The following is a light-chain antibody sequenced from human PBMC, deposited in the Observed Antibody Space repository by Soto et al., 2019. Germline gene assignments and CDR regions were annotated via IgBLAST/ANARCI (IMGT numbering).Light chain of an antibody. Sequence: VVTQAPSFSVSPVGTVTLTCGLSSGSVSTSYYPIWYRQTPGQAPRTLIYSTNTRSSGVPDRFSGSILGHKAALTIPGAQADDESYYYCVLYMGSGISVFGGGTKLTVL. CDR2: STN. CDR3: VLYMGSGISV. J-gene: IGLJ2*01. V-gene: IGLV8-61*01. CDR1: SGSVSTSYY.